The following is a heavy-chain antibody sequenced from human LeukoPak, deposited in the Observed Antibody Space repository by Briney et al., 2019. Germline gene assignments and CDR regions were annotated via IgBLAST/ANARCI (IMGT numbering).Heavy chain of an antibody. CDR2: ISSSSSTI. CDR1: GFTFSSYS. D-gene: IGHD2-15*01. V-gene: IGHV3-48*01. J-gene: IGHJ4*02. Sequence: GGSLRLSCAAPGFTFSSYSMNWVRQAPGKGLEWVSYISSSSSTIYYADSVKGRFTISRDNAKNSLYLQMNSLRVEDTAVYYCARVRTVAAAAPYYYWGQGTLVTVSS. CDR3: ARVRTVAAAAPYYY.